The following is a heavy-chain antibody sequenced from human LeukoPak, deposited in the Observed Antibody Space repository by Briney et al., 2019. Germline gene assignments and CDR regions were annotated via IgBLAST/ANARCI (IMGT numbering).Heavy chain of an antibody. CDR3: ARVGYCSSTSCYEAFDI. CDR2: IYYSGST. Sequence: PETLSLTCTVSGGSISSYYWSWIRQPPGKGLEWIGYIYYSGSTNYNPSLKSRVTISVDTSKNQFSLKLSSVTAADTAVYYCARVGYCSSTSCYEAFDIWGQGTMVTVSS. V-gene: IGHV4-59*01. D-gene: IGHD2-2*01. J-gene: IGHJ3*02. CDR1: GGSISSYY.